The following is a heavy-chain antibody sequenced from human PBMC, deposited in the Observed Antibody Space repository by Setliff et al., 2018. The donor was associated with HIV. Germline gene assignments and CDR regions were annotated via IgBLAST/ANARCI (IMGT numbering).Heavy chain of an antibody. D-gene: IGHD1-26*01. J-gene: IGHJ6*03. V-gene: IGHV3-7*01. CDR3: ARDGGSSPSPVSDYYYYYMDV. Sequence: PGGSLRLSCVASGLPFYNYWMTWLRRAPGRGLEWVANIKQDGSDMHYIESVKGRFTILRDNAKNSVFLQMNSLRAEDTAVYYCARDGGSSPSPVSDYYYYYMDVWGKGTTVTVSS. CDR2: IKQDGSDM. CDR1: GLPFYNYW.